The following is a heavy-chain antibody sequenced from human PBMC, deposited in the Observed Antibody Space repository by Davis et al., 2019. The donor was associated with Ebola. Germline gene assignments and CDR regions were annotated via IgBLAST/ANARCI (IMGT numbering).Heavy chain of an antibody. CDR3: AIPDCSGANCYSVYIKN. CDR1: GFTVSSNY. V-gene: IGHV3-53*01. D-gene: IGHD2-15*01. CDR2: IYSGGST. J-gene: IGHJ4*02. Sequence: GESLKISCAASGFTVSSNYMSWVRQAPGKGLEWVSVIYSGGSTYYADSVNGRFTISRHNSKNTLYLQMNSLRAEDTAVYYCAIPDCSGANCYSVYIKNWGQGTLVTVSS.